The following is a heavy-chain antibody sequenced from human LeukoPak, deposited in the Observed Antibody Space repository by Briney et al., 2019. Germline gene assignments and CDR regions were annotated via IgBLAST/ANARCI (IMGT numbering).Heavy chain of an antibody. D-gene: IGHD6-13*01. CDR1: GGSISSGGYY. CDR2: IYYSGST. V-gene: IGHV4-61*08. Sequence: SQTLSLTCTVSGGSISSGGYYWSWIRQHPGTGLEWIGYIYYSGSTNYNPSLKSRVTISVDTSKNQFSLKLSSVTAADTAVYYCAGSSSWYESPDYWGQGTLVTVSS. J-gene: IGHJ4*02. CDR3: AGSSSWYESPDY.